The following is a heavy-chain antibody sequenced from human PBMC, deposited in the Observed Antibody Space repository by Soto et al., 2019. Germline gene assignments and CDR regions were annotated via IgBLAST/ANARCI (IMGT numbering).Heavy chain of an antibody. CDR1: GGSISSYY. J-gene: IGHJ3*02. V-gene: IGHV4-59*01. CDR2: IYYSGST. CDR3: ARDLDPIVGATHAFDI. Sequence: SETLSLTCTVSGGSISSYYWSWIRQPPGKGLEWIGYIYYSGSTNYNPSLKSRVTISVDTSKNQFSLKLSSVTAADTAVYYCARDLDPIVGATHAFDIWGQGTMVTVSS. D-gene: IGHD1-26*01.